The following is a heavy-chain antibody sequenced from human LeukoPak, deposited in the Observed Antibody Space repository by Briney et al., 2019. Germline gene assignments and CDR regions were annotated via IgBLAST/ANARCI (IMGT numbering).Heavy chain of an antibody. CDR3: AKDPNGDYIGAFDA. V-gene: IGHV3-23*01. J-gene: IGHJ3*01. Sequence: PGGSLRLSCAASRFTFSSYGMSWVRQAPGKGLEWVSSITGNSGTTKYADSVKGRFTMSRDNSRNTLYLQMDSLRAEDTAVYYCAKDPNGDYIGAFDAWGPGTMVIVSS. D-gene: IGHD2-8*01. CDR2: ITGNSGTT. CDR1: RFTFSSYG.